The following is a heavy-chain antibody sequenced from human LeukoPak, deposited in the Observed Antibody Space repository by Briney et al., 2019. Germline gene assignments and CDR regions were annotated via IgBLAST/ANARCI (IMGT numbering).Heavy chain of an antibody. CDR3: ARDSELGY. J-gene: IGHJ4*02. D-gene: IGHD3-10*01. Sequence: GGSLRLSCAASGFTFSSYSMNWVRQAPGKGLEWVSYIGSSGSTICYADSVKGRFTISRDNAKNSVYLQMNSLRAEDTAVYYCARDSELGYWGQGTLVTVSS. CDR2: IGSSGSTI. CDR1: GFTFSSYS. V-gene: IGHV3-48*04.